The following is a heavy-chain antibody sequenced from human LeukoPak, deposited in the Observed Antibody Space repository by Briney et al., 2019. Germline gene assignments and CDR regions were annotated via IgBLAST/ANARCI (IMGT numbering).Heavy chain of an antibody. CDR3: TTLGYHLDS. J-gene: IGHJ4*02. CDR1: GFALSAYE. V-gene: IGHV3-48*03. CDR2: SSGSDSTT. D-gene: IGHD3-22*01. Sequence: GGSLRLSCAATGFALSAYETNWVRQAPGKGLEWVAYSSGSDSTTYYADSVKGRFVISRDNARSSLYLHMNSLRADDTALYYCTTLGYHLDSWGQGTLVTVSS.